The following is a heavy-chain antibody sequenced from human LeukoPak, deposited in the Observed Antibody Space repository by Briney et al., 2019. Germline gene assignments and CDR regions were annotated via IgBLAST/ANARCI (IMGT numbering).Heavy chain of an antibody. V-gene: IGHV4-59*01. CDR2: FYYSGRT. Sequence: SETLSLTCTVSGGSISSYYWSWIRQPPGKGLEWIGYFYYSGRTNYNPSLKSRVTISVDTSKNQFSLKLSSVTAADTAVYYCARVSRLYYDTSGRIFDYWGQGTLVTVSS. CDR1: GGSISSYY. D-gene: IGHD3-22*01. J-gene: IGHJ4*02. CDR3: ARVSRLYYDTSGRIFDY.